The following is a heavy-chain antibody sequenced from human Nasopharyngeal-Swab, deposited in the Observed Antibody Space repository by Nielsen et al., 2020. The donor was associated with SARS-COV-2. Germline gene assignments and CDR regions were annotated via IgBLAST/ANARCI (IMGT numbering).Heavy chain of an antibody. Sequence: GSLRLSCTVSGCSISSYYWSWIRQPPGKGLEGIGYIYYSGSTNYNPSLKSRVTISVDTSKNQFSLKLSSVTAADTAVYYCAGGFGDYDYWGQGTLVTVSS. D-gene: IGHD4-17*01. V-gene: IGHV4-59*01. J-gene: IGHJ4*02. CDR2: IYYSGST. CDR1: GCSISSYY. CDR3: AGGFGDYDY.